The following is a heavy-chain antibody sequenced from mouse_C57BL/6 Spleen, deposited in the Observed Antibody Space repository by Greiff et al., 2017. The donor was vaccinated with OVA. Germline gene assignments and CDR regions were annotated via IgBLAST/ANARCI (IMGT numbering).Heavy chain of an antibody. Sequence: EVQLQQSGPELVKPGASVKISCKASGYTFTDYYMNWVKQSHGKSLEWIGDINPNNGGTSYNQKFKGKATLTVDKSSSTAYMELRSLTSEDSAVYYCARRDGYGSAWVAYWGQGTLVTVSA. CDR3: ARRDGYGSAWVAY. D-gene: IGHD2-2*01. V-gene: IGHV1-26*01. J-gene: IGHJ3*01. CDR2: INPNNGGT. CDR1: GYTFTDYY.